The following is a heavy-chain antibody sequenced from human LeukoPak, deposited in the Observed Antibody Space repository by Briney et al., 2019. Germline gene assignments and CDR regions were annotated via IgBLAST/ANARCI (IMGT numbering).Heavy chain of an antibody. Sequence: GGSLRLSCTASGFTFSAYAMMWVRQAPGKGPEWVSAIRGGGGSAFYADSVKGRFTISRDNSKYTLFLQMNSLRAEDTAVCYCARDPNGDYIGAFDMWGPGTMVTVSS. CDR1: GFTFSAYA. CDR2: IRGGGGSA. V-gene: IGHV3-23*01. CDR3: ARDPNGDYIGAFDM. D-gene: IGHD4-17*01. J-gene: IGHJ3*02.